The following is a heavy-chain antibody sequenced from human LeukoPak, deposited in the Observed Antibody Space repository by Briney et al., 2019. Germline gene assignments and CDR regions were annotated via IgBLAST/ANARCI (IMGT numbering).Heavy chain of an antibody. D-gene: IGHD3-10*01. CDR3: ARLYYYGSGSYLSGFDI. J-gene: IGHJ3*02. CDR2: VHHSGST. CDR1: GFTFSSYE. V-gene: IGHV4-38-2*01. Sequence: PGGSLRLSCAASGFTFSSYEMNWIRQPPGKGLEWIGSVHHSGSTYYTPSLKSRVTISVDTSKNQFSLKLSSVTAAGTAVYQCARLYYYGSGSYLSGFDIWGQGTMVTVSS.